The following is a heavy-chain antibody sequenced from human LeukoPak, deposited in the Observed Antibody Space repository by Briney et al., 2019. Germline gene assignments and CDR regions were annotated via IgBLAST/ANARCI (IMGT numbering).Heavy chain of an antibody. CDR1: GFTFSSYA. Sequence: GGSLRLSCAASGFTFSSYAMHWVRQAPGKGLEWVAVISYDGSNKYYADSVKGRFTISRDNSKNTLYLQMNGLRAEDTAVYYCARDEALAYCGGDCQTVGYYGMDVWGKGTTVTVSS. V-gene: IGHV3-30*04. J-gene: IGHJ6*04. CDR3: ARDEALAYCGGDCQTVGYYGMDV. CDR2: ISYDGSNK. D-gene: IGHD2-21*02.